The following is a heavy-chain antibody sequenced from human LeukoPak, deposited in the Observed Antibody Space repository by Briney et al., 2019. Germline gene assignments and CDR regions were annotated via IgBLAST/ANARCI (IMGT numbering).Heavy chain of an antibody. CDR1: GFTFSSYS. J-gene: IGHJ6*03. Sequence: GGSLRLSCAASGFTFSSYSLNWVRKAPGKGLEWVSYISSSSSTIYYADSVKGRFTISRDNTKNSLYLQMNSLRAEDTAVYYCARGGGSTPLMDVWGKGTTVTVSS. CDR3: ARGGGSTPLMDV. V-gene: IGHV3-48*01. CDR2: ISSSSSTI. D-gene: IGHD3-16*01.